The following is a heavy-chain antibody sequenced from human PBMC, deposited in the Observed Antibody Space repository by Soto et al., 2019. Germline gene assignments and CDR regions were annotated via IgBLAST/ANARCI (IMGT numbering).Heavy chain of an antibody. J-gene: IGHJ6*03. CDR1: GYSFTSYW. D-gene: IGHD3-10*01. V-gene: IGHV5-51*01. Sequence: GESLKISCKGSGYSFTSYWIGWVRQMPGKGLEWMGIIYPGDSDTRYSPSFQGQVTISADKSISTAYLQWSSLKASDTAMYYCARQGYYGSGSYYNWYYMDVWGKGTTVTVSS. CDR3: ARQGYYGSGSYYNWYYMDV. CDR2: IYPGDSDT.